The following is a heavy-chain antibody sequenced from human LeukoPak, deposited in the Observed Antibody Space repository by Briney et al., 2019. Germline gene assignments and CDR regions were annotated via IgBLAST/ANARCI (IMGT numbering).Heavy chain of an antibody. V-gene: IGHV4-59*01. J-gene: IGHJ4*02. CDR1: GGSFSGYY. CDR2: IYYSGST. Sequence: SSETLSLTCAVYGGSFSGYYWSWIRQPPGQGLEWIGYIYYSGSTNYNPSLKSRVTISVDTSKNQFSLKLSSVTAADTFVYYCARGPTRYYFDYWGQGTLVTVSS. CDR3: ARGPTRYYFDY. D-gene: IGHD2-2*01.